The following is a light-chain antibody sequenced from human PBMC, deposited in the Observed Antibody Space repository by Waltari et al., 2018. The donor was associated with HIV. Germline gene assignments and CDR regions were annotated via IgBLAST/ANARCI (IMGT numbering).Light chain of an antibody. CDR1: QSVSSSY. V-gene: IGKV3-20*01. CDR3: QHYATSRTWT. CDR2: GAS. Sequence: EIVLTQSPGTLSLSPGERATLSCRASQSVSSSYLAWYQQKPGQAPRLLIYGASSRATGIPDRFSGSGSGTDFTLTISRLEPEDFAMYYCQHYATSRTWTFGQATKVEIK. J-gene: IGKJ1*01.